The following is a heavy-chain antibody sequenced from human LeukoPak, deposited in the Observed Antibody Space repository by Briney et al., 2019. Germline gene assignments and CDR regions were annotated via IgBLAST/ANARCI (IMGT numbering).Heavy chain of an antibody. CDR2: ISSSSSTI. J-gene: IGHJ6*03. D-gene: IGHD3-22*01. Sequence: PGGSLRLSCAASGFTFSSYSMNWVRQAPGKGLEWVSYISSSSSTIYYADSVKGRFTISRDNAKNSLYLQMNSLRAEDTAVYYCARDHPHGYYDSSGPYYYYYYMDVWGKGTTVTVSS. CDR1: GFTFSSYS. CDR3: ARDHPHGYYDSSGPYYYYYYMDV. V-gene: IGHV3-48*04.